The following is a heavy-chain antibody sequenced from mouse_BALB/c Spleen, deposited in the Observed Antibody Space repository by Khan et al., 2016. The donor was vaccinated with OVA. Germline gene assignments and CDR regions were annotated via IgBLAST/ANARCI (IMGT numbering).Heavy chain of an antibody. CDR2: IIPGSDYT. Sequence: QVQLQQSGAELAKPGASVKMSCKASGYTFTSYWMHWVKQRPGQGLEWIGYIIPGSDYTEYNQKFKDKATLTADKTSSTAYMQLTSLPSEDSAVYYWARAIYDGYPPFAYWGQGTLVTVSA. J-gene: IGHJ3*01. D-gene: IGHD2-3*01. V-gene: IGHV1-7*01. CDR1: GYTFTSYW. CDR3: ARAIYDGYPPFAY.